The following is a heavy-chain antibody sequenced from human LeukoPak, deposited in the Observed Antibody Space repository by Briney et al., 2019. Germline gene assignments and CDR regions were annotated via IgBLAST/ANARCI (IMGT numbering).Heavy chain of an antibody. D-gene: IGHD4-17*01. CDR1: GGSISSGGYS. CDR3: ARDSKGDYVPDAFDI. CDR2: IYHSGST. Sequence: SQTLSLTCAVSGGSISSGGYSWSWIRQSPGKGLEWIGYIYHSGSTYYNPSLKSRVTISVDRSKNQFSLKLSSVTAADTAVYYCARDSKGDYVPDAFDIWGQGTMVTVPS. V-gene: IGHV4-30-2*06. J-gene: IGHJ3*02.